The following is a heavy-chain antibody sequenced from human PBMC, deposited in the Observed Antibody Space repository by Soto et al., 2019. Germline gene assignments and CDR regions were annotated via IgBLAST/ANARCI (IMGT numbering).Heavy chain of an antibody. CDR2: ISYDGSNK. D-gene: IGHD1-1*01. J-gene: IGHJ6*02. Sequence: PGGSLRLSCAASGFTFSSYGMHWVRQAPGKGLEWVAVISYDGSNKYYADSVKGRFTISRDNSKNTLYLQMNSLRAEDTAVYYCAKDVRGGKYGMDVWGQGTTVTVSS. CDR3: AKDVRGGKYGMDV. CDR1: GFTFSSYG. V-gene: IGHV3-30*18.